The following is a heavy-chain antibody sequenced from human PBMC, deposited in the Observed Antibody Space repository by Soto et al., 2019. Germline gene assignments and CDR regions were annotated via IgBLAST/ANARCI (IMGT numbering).Heavy chain of an antibody. Sequence: QLQLQESGPGLVKPSETLSLTCTVSGGSISSSSYYWGWIRQPPGKGLEWIGSIYYSGSTYYNPSLKRRVTISVDTSKNQFSLKLSSVTAADTAVYYCAKNTVTTFYYWGQGTLVTVSS. CDR2: IYYSGST. D-gene: IGHD4-17*01. CDR3: AKNTVTTFYY. V-gene: IGHV4-39*01. CDR1: GGSISSSSYY. J-gene: IGHJ4*02.